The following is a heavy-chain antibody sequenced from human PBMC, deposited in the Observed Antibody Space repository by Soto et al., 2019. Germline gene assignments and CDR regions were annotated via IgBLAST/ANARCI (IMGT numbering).Heavy chain of an antibody. V-gene: IGHV1-58*01. J-gene: IGHJ5*02. CDR2: IVVGSGNT. Sequence: SVKVSCKASGFTFTNSAVQWVRQARGQRLEWIGWIVVGSGNTNYAQKFQERVTITRDMSTSTAYMELSSLRDEDTAVYYCARDGGKWEQPHWVDPWGQGTLVTVSS. CDR3: ARDGGKWEQPHWVDP. CDR1: GFTFTNSA. D-gene: IGHD1-26*01.